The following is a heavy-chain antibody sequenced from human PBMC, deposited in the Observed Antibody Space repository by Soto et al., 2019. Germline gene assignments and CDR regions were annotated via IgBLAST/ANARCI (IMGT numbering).Heavy chain of an antibody. CDR2: ISSSSSYI. CDR3: ARDPPRIAARPFDY. J-gene: IGHJ4*02. Sequence: GGSLRLSCAASGFTFSSYSMNWVRQAPGKGLEWVSSISSSSSYIYYADSVKGRFTISRDNAKNSLYLQMNSLRAEDTAVYYCARDPPRIAARPFDYWGQGTLVTVSS. V-gene: IGHV3-21*01. CDR1: GFTFSSYS. D-gene: IGHD6-6*01.